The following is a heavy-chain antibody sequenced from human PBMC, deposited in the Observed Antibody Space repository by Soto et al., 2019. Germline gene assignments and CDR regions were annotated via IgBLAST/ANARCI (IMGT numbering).Heavy chain of an antibody. J-gene: IGHJ5*02. D-gene: IGHD1-1*01. CDR3: VRDGTKTLRDWFDP. CDR1: GGSISCFY. CDR2: IYATGTT. V-gene: IGHV4-4*07. Sequence: PLETLSLTCTVSGGSISCFYWSWIRKSAGKGLEWIGRIYATGTTDYNPSLKSRVMMSVDTSKKQFSLKLRSVTAADTAVYYCVRDGTKTLRDWFDPWGQGISVTVSS.